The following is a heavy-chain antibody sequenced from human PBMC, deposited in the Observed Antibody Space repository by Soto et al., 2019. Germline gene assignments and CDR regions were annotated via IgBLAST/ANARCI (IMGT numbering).Heavy chain of an antibody. CDR1: GYTFMSYP. J-gene: IGHJ6*02. Sequence: ASVKVSCKASGYTFMSYPLHWVRQAPGQRLEWMGWINAGNGNTKHSQKFQGRVTITRDTSASTAYMELSSLRSEDTAVYYCARDPNYYGMDVWGQGTTVTVSS. CDR3: ARDPNYYGMDV. CDR2: INAGNGNT. V-gene: IGHV1-3*01.